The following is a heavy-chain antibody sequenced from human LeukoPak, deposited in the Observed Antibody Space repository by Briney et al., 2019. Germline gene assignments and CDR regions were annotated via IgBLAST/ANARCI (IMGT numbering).Heavy chain of an antibody. V-gene: IGHV3-21*01. J-gene: IGHJ3*02. CDR3: ARGWFGESGAFDI. CDR2: ISSSSSYI. D-gene: IGHD3-10*01. Sequence: GGSLRLSCAASGFTFSSYSMNWVRQAPGKELEWVSSISSSSSYIYYADSVKGRFTISRDNAKNSLYLQMNSLRAEDTAVYYCARGWFGESGAFDIWGQGTMVTVSS. CDR1: GFTFSSYS.